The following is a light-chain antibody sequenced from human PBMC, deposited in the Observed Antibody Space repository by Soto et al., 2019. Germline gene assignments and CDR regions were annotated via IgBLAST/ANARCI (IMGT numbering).Light chain of an antibody. CDR2: GAS. CDR3: QQYDSSPWT. J-gene: IGKJ1*01. Sequence: EIVWTQSPGTLSLSPGERATLSCRASQSVSSSFLAWYQQKPGQAPRLLIYGASNRATGIPDRFSGSGSGTDFTLTISRLEPEDFAVYYCQQYDSSPWTFGQGTKVEIE. CDR1: QSVSSSF. V-gene: IGKV3-20*01.